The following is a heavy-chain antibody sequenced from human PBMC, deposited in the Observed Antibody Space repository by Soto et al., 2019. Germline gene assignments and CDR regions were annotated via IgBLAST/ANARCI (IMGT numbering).Heavy chain of an antibody. CDR2: IDHSGGT. CDR1: SASLSSVNW. J-gene: IGHJ4*02. V-gene: IGHV4-4*02. CDR3: ARHSDKPQGD. Sequence: QVQLQESGPGLVTPSGTLSLTCAVSSASLSSVNWWSWVRQSPGSGLEWIGQIDHSGGTQYNPSLQSRVTISVDKSKNQWSLNLYSVIAADTAVYYCARHSDKPQGDWGQGILVTVSS.